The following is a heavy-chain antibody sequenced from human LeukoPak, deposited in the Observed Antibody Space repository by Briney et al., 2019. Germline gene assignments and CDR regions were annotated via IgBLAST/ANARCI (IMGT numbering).Heavy chain of an antibody. CDR2: IRYDGSNK. CDR1: GFTFSSYG. CDR3: AKDFLGFLEWLPPDY. Sequence: VGSLRLSCAASGFTFSSYGMHWVRQAPGKGLEWVAFIRYDGSNKYYADSVKGRFTISRDNSKNTLYLQMNSLRAEDTAVYYCAKDFLGFLEWLPPDYWGQGTLVTVSS. D-gene: IGHD3-3*02. J-gene: IGHJ4*02. V-gene: IGHV3-30*02.